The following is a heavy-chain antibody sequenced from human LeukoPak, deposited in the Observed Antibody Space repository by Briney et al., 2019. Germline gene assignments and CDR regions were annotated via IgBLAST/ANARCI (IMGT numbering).Heavy chain of an antibody. Sequence: GASVKVSCKASGGTFSTYAINWVRQAPGLGLEWMGGIIPIFGTAIYAQKFQGRVTITADESTSTAYMELSSLRSEDTAVYYCARDIRNCFDPWGQGTLVTVSS. J-gene: IGHJ5*02. CDR2: IIPIFGTA. CDR3: ARDIRNCFDP. CDR1: GGTFSTYA. V-gene: IGHV1-69*01.